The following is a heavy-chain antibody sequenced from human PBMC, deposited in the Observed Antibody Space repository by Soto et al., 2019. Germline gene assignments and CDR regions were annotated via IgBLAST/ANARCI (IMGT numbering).Heavy chain of an antibody. CDR3: ASFRYYYGSGGNDY. Sequence: SETLSLTCTVSGGSISSSSYYWGWIRQPPGKGLEWIGSIYYSGSTYYNPSLKSRVTISVDTSKNQFSLKLSSVTAADTAVYYCASFRYYYGSGGNDYWGQGTLVTVSS. CDR1: GGSISSSSYY. D-gene: IGHD3-10*01. J-gene: IGHJ4*02. V-gene: IGHV4-39*01. CDR2: IYYSGST.